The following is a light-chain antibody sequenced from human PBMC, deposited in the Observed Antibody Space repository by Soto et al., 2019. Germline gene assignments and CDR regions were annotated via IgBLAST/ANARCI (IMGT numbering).Light chain of an antibody. J-gene: IGLJ1*01. V-gene: IGLV2-14*01. CDR1: SSDVGAYNF. CDR2: DVG. Sequence: QSVLTRPASVSGSPGQSITISCTGTSSDVGAYNFLSWYQQHPGKAPKLMIYDVGNRPSGVSNRFSGSKSGNTASLTLSGLQAEDEADYYCSSYTSSSTLYVFGAGTKVTV. CDR3: SSYTSSSTLYV.